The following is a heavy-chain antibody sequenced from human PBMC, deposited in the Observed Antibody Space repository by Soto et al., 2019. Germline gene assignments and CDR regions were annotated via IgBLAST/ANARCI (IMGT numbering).Heavy chain of an antibody. CDR2: ISAYNGNT. J-gene: IGHJ4*02. V-gene: IGHV1-18*04. D-gene: IGHD2-2*01. Sequence: GASVKVSCKASGYTFTSYGISWVRQAPGQGLEWMGWISAYNGNTSYAQKLQGRVTMTTDTSTSTAYMELRSLRSDDTAVYYCARVHCSSTSCYPIDYWGQGTLVTVSS. CDR3: ARVHCSSTSCYPIDY. CDR1: GYTFTSYG.